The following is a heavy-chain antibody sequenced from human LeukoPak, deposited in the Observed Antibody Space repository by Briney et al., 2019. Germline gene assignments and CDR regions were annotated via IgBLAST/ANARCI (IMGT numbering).Heavy chain of an antibody. J-gene: IGHJ4*02. V-gene: IGHV3-21*01. Sequence: GGSLRLSCAASGFSVSSNYMSWVRQAPGKGLEWVSIISSSSSYIYYADSVKGRFTISRDNAKNALYLQMNSLRVEDTAVYYCARDGRCGGDCYASWGQGTLVTVSS. CDR2: ISSSSSYI. CDR1: GFSVSSNY. D-gene: IGHD2-21*02. CDR3: ARDGRCGGDCYAS.